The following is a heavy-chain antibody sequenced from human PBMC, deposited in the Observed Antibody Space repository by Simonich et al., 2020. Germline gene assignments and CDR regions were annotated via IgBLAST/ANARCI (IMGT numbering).Heavy chain of an antibody. D-gene: IGHD4-4*01. CDR1: GGSISSYY. V-gene: IGHV4-59*12. Sequence: QVQLQESGPGLVKPSETLSLTCTVSGGSISSYYWSWFRQPPGKGLEWIGYIYYRGSTYYNPALKSLVTISVDTSKNQFSLKLSSVTAADTAVYYCARVERTTDGHYYFDYWGQGTLVTVSS. CDR3: ARVERTTDGHYYFDY. CDR2: IYYRGST. J-gene: IGHJ4*02.